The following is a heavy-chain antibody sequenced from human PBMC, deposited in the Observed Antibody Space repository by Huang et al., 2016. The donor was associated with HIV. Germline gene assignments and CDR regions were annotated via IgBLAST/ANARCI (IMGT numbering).Heavy chain of an antibody. CDR3: ARTGVAVSDDPEYFQH. D-gene: IGHD3-3*01. V-gene: IGHV4-39*02. CDR1: GDSINSNTFY. Sequence: QESGPGLVGPSETLSLTCAVSGDSINSNTFYWGWIRRPPGKGLEWIGSIYYSGNKYYNPALKRRARIAVDASKNRIFLHLRSVTAADTGVYYCARTGVAVSDDPEYFQHWGQGALGTIS. J-gene: IGHJ1*01. CDR2: IYYSGNK.